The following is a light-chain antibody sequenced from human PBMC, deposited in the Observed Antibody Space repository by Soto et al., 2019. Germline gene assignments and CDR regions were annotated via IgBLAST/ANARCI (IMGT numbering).Light chain of an antibody. CDR3: QQGNSFPLA. J-gene: IGKJ4*01. Sequence: DIQLTQSPSSLSAFVGDRVTITCRVSQGISSYLNWYRQKPGKVPKLLISAASSLQSGVPTRFSGSGSGTDFTLTIWSLQPEDFATYFCQQGNSFPLAFGGGTKVDIK. CDR1: QGISSY. V-gene: IGKV1-12*01. CDR2: AAS.